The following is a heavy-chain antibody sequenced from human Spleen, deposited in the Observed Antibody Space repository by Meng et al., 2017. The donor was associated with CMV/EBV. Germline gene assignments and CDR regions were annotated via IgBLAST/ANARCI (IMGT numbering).Heavy chain of an antibody. Sequence: GGSLRLSCTASGFTFGDYAMSWVRQAQGKGLEWVGFIRSKAYGGTTEYAASVKGRFTISRDDSKSIAYLQMNSLKTEDTAVYYCTRDPDYGGNSGFDYWGQGTLVTVSS. CDR1: GFTFGDYA. D-gene: IGHD4-23*01. J-gene: IGHJ4*02. CDR3: TRDPDYGGNSGFDY. V-gene: IGHV3-49*04. CDR2: IRSKAYGGTT.